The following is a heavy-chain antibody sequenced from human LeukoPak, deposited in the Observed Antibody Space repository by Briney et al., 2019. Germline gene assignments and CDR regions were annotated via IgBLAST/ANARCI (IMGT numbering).Heavy chain of an antibody. CDR1: GFTLSTDG. CDR3: AKVGIEQWLSQGQFFDY. J-gene: IGHJ4*02. Sequence: PGGTLRLSCAASGFTLSTDGMSWVRQAPGKGLEWVTGISGSCDNTHYADSVKGRFTISRDNSKNTLYLQMNSLRAEDTAVYYCAKVGIEQWLSQGQFFDYWGQGTLVTVSS. D-gene: IGHD6-19*01. V-gene: IGHV3-23*01. CDR2: ISGSCDNT.